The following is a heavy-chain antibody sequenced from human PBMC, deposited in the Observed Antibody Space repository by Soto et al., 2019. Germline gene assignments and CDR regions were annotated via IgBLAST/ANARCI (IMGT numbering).Heavy chain of an antibody. J-gene: IGHJ6*02. CDR1: GFTFCSYS. V-gene: IGHV3-48*01. CDR3: AVFRTGSGGRYYYGMDV. Sequence: PGGSLRLSCAASGFTFCSYSMNWVRQAPGKGLEWVSYITTSSSTIYYADSVKGRFTISRDNAKNSLYLQMNSLRAEDTAVYYCAVFRTGSGGRYYYGMDVWGQGTTVTV. D-gene: IGHD2-15*01. CDR2: ITTSSSTI.